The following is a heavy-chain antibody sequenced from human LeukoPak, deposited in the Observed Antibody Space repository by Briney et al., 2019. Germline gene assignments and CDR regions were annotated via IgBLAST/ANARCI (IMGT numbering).Heavy chain of an antibody. Sequence: SETLSLTCTVSGGSISSGSYYWSWIRQSAGKGLEWIGRIYTSGSTNYNPSLKSRVTISVDTSKNQFSLKLSSVTAADTAVYYCASGVWYFDLWGRGTLVTVSS. D-gene: IGHD3-16*01. CDR1: GGSISSGSYY. CDR3: ASGVWYFDL. CDR2: IYTSGST. V-gene: IGHV4-61*02. J-gene: IGHJ2*01.